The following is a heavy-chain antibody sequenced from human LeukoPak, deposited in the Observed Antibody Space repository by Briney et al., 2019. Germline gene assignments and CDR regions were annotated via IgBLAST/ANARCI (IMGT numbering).Heavy chain of an antibody. CDR3: AKGNSGSYYKVIDY. CDR2: ISNAGDTT. CDR1: DFTFSSCA. Sequence: PGGSLRLSCAASDFTFSSCAMGWVRQAPGKGLEWVSGISNAGDTTYYADSVKGRFTISRDNFKNTLYLQMDSLRADDTALYYCAKGNSGSYYKVIDYWGQGTLVTVSS. D-gene: IGHD3-10*01. V-gene: IGHV3-23*01. J-gene: IGHJ4*02.